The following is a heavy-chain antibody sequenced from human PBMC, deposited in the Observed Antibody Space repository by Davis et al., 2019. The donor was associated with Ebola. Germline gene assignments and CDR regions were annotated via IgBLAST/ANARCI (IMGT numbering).Heavy chain of an antibody. Sequence: SQTLSLTCTVSGGSISSSSYYWGWIRQPPGKGLEWIGNNYYSGNTYSNPSLKSRVIISVDTSKNQFSLKLSSVTAADTAVYYCARGHTYGSMVYGMDVWGQGTTVTVSS. CDR3: ARGHTYGSMVYGMDV. V-gene: IGHV4-39*01. J-gene: IGHJ6*02. D-gene: IGHD5-18*01. CDR2: NYYSGNT. CDR1: GGSISSSSYY.